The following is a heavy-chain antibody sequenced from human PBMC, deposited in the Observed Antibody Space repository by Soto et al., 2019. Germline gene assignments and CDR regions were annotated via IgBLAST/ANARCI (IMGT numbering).Heavy chain of an antibody. D-gene: IGHD5-18*01. CDR2: INPSGGST. V-gene: IGHV1-46*01. CDR3: AGLWGQLDGDTAMVQDY. CDR1: GYTFTSYY. J-gene: IGHJ4*02. Sequence: ASVKVSCKASGYTFTSYYMHWVRQAPGQGLEWMGIINPSGGSTSYAQKFQGRVTMTRDTSTSTVYMELSSLRSEDTAVYYCAGLWGQLDGDTAMVQDYWGQETLVTVSS.